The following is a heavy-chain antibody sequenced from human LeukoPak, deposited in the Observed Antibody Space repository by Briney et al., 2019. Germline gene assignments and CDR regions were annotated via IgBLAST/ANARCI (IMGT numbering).Heavy chain of an antibody. J-gene: IGHJ4*02. CDR3: TRYNNDHFDY. V-gene: IGHV3-33*01. D-gene: IGHD1-14*01. CDR2: IAYDGSRA. CDR1: GFTFGGYG. Sequence: GGSLRLSCAGSGFTFGGYGMHWFRHTPGKRLEWVAVIAYDGSRAFYADSVKGRFTIPRDNSKNTMSVQMDDLRAEDTAVYYCTRYNNDHFDYWGQGTLVTVSS.